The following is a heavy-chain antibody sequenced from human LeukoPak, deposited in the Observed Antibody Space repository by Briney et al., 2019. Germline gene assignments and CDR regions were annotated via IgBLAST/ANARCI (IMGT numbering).Heavy chain of an antibody. CDR3: ARDGIVGSPLFKCDY. J-gene: IGHJ4*02. CDR2: ISFDGGNK. V-gene: IGHV3-30-3*01. D-gene: IGHD1-26*01. CDR1: GFTFNNCA. Sequence: GGSLRLSCAASGFTFNNCAIHLVRQAPGKGLEWVAIISFDGGNKYYADSVKGRFTISRDNSKNTLYLQMNSLRAEDTAVYYCARDGIVGSPLFKCDYWGQGTLVTVSS.